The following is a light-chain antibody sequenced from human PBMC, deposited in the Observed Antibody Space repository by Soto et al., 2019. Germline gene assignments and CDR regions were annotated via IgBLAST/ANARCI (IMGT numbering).Light chain of an antibody. J-gene: IGKJ1*01. CDR3: QQYDDFWT. V-gene: IGKV1-5*03. Sequence: DIQMTQSPSTLSASVGDRVTITCRASQSISTWLAWYQQKPGKAPKLLIYKASSLESGVPSRFSGSGSGTDFTPTISSLQPDDSATYFCQQYDDFWTFGQGTKVESK. CDR2: KAS. CDR1: QSISTW.